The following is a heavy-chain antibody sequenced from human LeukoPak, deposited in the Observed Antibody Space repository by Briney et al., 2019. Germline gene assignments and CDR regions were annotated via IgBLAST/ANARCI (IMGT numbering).Heavy chain of an antibody. V-gene: IGHV1-18*01. D-gene: IGHD1-26*01. CDR2: IIAYNVNT. Sequence: GASVKVSSKASVYTFTIYVVNCVRQAPRQGLEWRVCIIAYNVNTNYTQNLQGRLTMTTDTYTRTAYMELRSLRSAETAVYYCARDVRIYSGSYFPLRGAFDIWGQGTMVTVSS. CDR3: ARDVRIYSGSYFPLRGAFDI. CDR1: VYTFTIYV. J-gene: IGHJ3*02.